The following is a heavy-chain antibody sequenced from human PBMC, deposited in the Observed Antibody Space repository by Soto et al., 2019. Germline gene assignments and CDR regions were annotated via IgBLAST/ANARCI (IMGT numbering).Heavy chain of an antibody. V-gene: IGHV3-30*03. CDR1: GFTFSSYG. CDR2: ISYDGSNK. CDR3: AIYSSGWYPLDY. J-gene: IGHJ4*02. Sequence: QVQLVESGGGVVQPGRSLRLSCAASGFTFSSYGMHWVRQAPGKGLEWVAVISYDGSNKYYADSVKGRFTISRDNSKNTLYLQMNSLRAEDTAVYYCAIYSSGWYPLDYWGQGTLVTVFS. D-gene: IGHD6-19*01.